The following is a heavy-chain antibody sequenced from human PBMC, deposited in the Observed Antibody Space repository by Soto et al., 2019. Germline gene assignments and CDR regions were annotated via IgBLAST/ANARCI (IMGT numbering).Heavy chain of an antibody. CDR3: ARDGGPHRTNGV. D-gene: IGHD2-8*01. CDR1: GFSVSNNF. Sequence: EVQLVESGGGLVQPGGSLTLSCTASGFSVSNNFMKWVRQAPGKGLEWVSLIFSGGDTRYADFVRGRFTISRDNSKNTVYLRMNSLRVEDAAVYYCARDGGPHRTNGVWGQGTMVTVSS. J-gene: IGHJ3*01. V-gene: IGHV3-66*01. CDR2: IFSGGDT.